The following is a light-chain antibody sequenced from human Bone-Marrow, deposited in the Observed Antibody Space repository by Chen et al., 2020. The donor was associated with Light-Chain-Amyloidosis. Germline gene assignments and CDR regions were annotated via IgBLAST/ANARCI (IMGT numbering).Light chain of an antibody. CDR3: QSYDTGLGVWV. Sequence: QPVMTQPPSVSGAPGQTVSASCTGRGGGAVAQWFQQLPGAAPKLLLYINNTRPSGVPVRFSGFNSGASASLIISALRAKDEAAYYCQSYDTGLGVWVFGGGTKVTVL. J-gene: IGLJ3*02. CDR1: GGGAV. CDR2: INN. V-gene: IGLV1-40*01.